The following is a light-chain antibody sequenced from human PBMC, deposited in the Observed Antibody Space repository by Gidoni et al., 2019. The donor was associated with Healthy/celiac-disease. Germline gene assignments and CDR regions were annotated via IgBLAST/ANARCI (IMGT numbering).Light chain of an antibody. Sequence: QSALTQPCSVSGPPGQSVTISCTGTSSDVGGYNYVSWYQQHPGKAPKLMIYDVSKRPSGVPDRFAGSKSGNTASLTISGLQAEDEADYYCCSYAGSYTLLFGGGTKLTVL. J-gene: IGLJ2*01. CDR3: CSYAGSYTLL. V-gene: IGLV2-11*01. CDR1: SSDVGGYNY. CDR2: DVS.